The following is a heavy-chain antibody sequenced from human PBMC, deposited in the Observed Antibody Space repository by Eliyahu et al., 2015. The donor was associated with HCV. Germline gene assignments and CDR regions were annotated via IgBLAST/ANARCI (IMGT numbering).Heavy chain of an antibody. CDR2: ISWNSGNV. V-gene: IGHV3-9*01. Sequence: EVQLVESGGGLVQPGTSLRLSCEGXGFXFDXXAXXWVRQIPGKGLEWVSGISWNSGNVGYADSVKGRFIISRDNAKKSLYLEMNSLKPEDTAFYFCAKDIKENYFDSSGFFTNAFDMWGQGTMVTVSS. J-gene: IGHJ3*02. D-gene: IGHD3-22*01. CDR3: AKDIKENYFDSSGFFTNAFDM. CDR1: GFXFDXXA.